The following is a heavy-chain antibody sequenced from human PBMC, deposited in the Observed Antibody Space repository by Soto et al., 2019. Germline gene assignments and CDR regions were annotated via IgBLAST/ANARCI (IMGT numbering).Heavy chain of an antibody. V-gene: IGHV3-30*18. CDR3: AKDWDYYDSSGYHYYFDY. CDR2: ISYDGSNK. CDR1: GFTFSSYG. J-gene: IGHJ4*02. Sequence: GGSLRLSCAASGFTFSSYGMHWVRQAPGKGLEWVAVISYDGSNKYYADSVKGRFTISRDNSKNTLYLQMNSLRAEDTAVYYCAKDWDYYDSSGYHYYFDYWGQGTLVTVSS. D-gene: IGHD3-22*01.